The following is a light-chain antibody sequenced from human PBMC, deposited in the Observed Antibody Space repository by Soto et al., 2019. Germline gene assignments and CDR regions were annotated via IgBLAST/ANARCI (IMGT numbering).Light chain of an antibody. Sequence: QSVLTQPASVSGSPGQSITISCTGTSSDVGGYNYISWYQQHPGKAPKLMIYDVSNRPSGVSNRFSGSKSGNTASLTISGLQAEDEADYYCSSYTTSRTLVFSGGTKLTVL. J-gene: IGLJ2*01. CDR1: SSDVGGYNY. CDR3: SSYTTSRTLV. CDR2: DVS. V-gene: IGLV2-14*01.